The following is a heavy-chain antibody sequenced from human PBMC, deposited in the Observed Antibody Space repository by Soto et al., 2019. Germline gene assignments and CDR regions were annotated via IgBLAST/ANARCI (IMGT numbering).Heavy chain of an antibody. J-gene: IGHJ4*02. V-gene: IGHV2-5*02. Sequence: QITLKESGPTLVKPTQTLTLTCTFSGFSLISTRMAVGWIRHPPGKTLELLAPIYWDDDKRYSPFLKSRLTLTKDTSKIQVVLTMSYMDPVDTASYYCSHIVVAGLGYYFDYWGQGTLGTVSS. CDR1: GFSLISTRMA. CDR3: SHIVVAGLGYYFDY. D-gene: IGHD6-19*01. CDR2: IYWDDDK.